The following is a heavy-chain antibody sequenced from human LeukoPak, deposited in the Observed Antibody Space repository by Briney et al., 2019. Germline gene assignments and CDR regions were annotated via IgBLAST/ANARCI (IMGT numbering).Heavy chain of an antibody. CDR2: ISSSSSYI. J-gene: IGHJ4*02. V-gene: IGHV3-21*01. D-gene: IGHD5/OR15-5a*01. Sequence: GGSLRLSCAASGFTFSTYRMNWVRQAPGKGLEWVSSISSSSSYIYYADSVKGRFTISRDNAENSLYLQMNSLRAEDTAVYYRARVSSSYFDYWGQGTLVTVSS. CDR3: ARVSSSYFDY. CDR1: GFTFSTYR.